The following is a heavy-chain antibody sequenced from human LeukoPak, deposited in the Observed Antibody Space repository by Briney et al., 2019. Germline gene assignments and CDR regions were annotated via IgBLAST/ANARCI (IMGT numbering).Heavy chain of an antibody. D-gene: IGHD3-3*01. CDR3: PRSIYDCRSGEGVRYV. CDR2: ISSSSSYI. V-gene: IGHV3-21*01. Sequence: GGSLRLSCAASGFTFCRYCMNWVRQAPGKGLEWVSSISSSSSYIYYADSVKGRFTISRDNAKNSLYLQMNSLRDEDTAVYYSPRSIYDCRSGEGVRYVWGKGTTVTVSS. CDR1: GFTFCRYC. J-gene: IGHJ6*04.